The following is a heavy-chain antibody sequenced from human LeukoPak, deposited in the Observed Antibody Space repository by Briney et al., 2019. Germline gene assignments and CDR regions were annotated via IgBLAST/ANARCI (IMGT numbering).Heavy chain of an antibody. CDR2: MYYSGST. J-gene: IGHJ5*02. CDR1: GGSDSSGSYY. V-gene: IGHV4-61*01. Sequence: SETLSLTCTVSGGSDSSGSYYWSWIRQPPGKGLEWTGYMYYSGSTNYNPSLKSRVTISVDTSKNQFSLKLSSVTAADTAVYYCARAVVVVAATFWFDPWGQGTLVTVSS. D-gene: IGHD2-15*01. CDR3: ARAVVVVAATFWFDP.